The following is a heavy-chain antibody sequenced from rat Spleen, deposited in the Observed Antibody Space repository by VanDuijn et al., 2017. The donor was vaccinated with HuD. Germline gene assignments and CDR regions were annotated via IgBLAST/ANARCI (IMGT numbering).Heavy chain of an antibody. CDR3: ARHGGIGGFAY. V-gene: IGHV2-72*01. D-gene: IGHD1-11*01. CDR1: GFSLTSNG. J-gene: IGHJ3*01. CDR2: IWAGGST. Sequence: QVQLKESGPGLMQPSETLSLTCTVSGFSLTSNGVGWVRQPLGKGLVWMGTIWAGGSTNYNSAVQSRLSISRDTSKSQVFLKMNSLQPEDTGTYYCARHGGIGGFAYWGQGTLVTVSS.